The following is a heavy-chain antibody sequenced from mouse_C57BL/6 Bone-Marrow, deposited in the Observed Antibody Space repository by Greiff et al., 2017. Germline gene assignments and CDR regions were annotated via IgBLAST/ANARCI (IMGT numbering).Heavy chain of an antibody. CDR3: TTEFFGY. J-gene: IGHJ2*01. CDR1: GFNIKDDY. Sequence: EVQGVESGAELVRPGASVKLSCTASGFNIKDDYMHWVQQRPEQGLEWIGWLDPANGDTEYASKFQGKATITADTSSNTAYLQLSSLTSEDTAVYYCTTEFFGYWGQGTTRTVSS. V-gene: IGHV14-4*01. CDR2: LDPANGDT.